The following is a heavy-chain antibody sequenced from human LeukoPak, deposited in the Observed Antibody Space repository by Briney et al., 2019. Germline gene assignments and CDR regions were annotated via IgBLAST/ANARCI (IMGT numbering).Heavy chain of an antibody. CDR3: ARDHRNHIYRREPPDY. D-gene: IGHD1-14*01. CDR1: GYTFTSYG. J-gene: IGHJ4*02. Sequence: GASVKVSCKASGYTFTSYGISWVRQAPGQGLEWMGWISAYNGNTNYAQKLQGRVTMTTDTSTSTAYMELRSLRSDDTAVYYCARDHRNHIYRREPPDYWGQGTLVTVSS. CDR2: ISAYNGNT. V-gene: IGHV1-18*01.